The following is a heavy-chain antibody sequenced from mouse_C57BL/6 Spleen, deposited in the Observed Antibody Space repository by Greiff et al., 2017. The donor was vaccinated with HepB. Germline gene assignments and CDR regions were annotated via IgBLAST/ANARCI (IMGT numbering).Heavy chain of an antibody. J-gene: IGHJ4*01. Sequence: VKLQESGAELVRPGASVTLSCKASGYTFTDYEMHWVKQTPVHGLEWIGAIDPETGGTAYNQKFKGKAILTADKSSSTAYMELRSLTSEDSAVYYCTIYYDYGDYAMDYWGQGTSVTVSS. CDR1: GYTFTDYE. CDR3: TIYYDYGDYAMDY. CDR2: IDPETGGT. D-gene: IGHD2-4*01. V-gene: IGHV1-15*01.